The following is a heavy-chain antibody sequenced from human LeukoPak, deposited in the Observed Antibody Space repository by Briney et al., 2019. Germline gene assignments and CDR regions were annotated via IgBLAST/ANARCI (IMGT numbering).Heavy chain of an antibody. Sequence: PGGSLRLSCAASGFTFSSYSMNWVRQAPGKGLEWVSSISSSSSYIYYADSVKGRFTISRDNAKNSLYLQMNSLRAEDTAVYYCAREGQQLGPWGSFDIWGQGTMVTVSS. CDR2: ISSSSSYI. V-gene: IGHV3-21*01. J-gene: IGHJ3*02. CDR1: GFTFSSYS. CDR3: AREGQQLGPWGSFDI. D-gene: IGHD6-13*01.